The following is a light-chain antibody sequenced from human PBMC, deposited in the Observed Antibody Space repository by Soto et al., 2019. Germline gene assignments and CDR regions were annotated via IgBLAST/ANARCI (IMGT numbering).Light chain of an antibody. J-gene: IGKJ3*01. Sequence: EIVLTQSPGTLSLSPGETATVSCRATESLITKALAWYQQKPGQAPRLLIYGAFTRDAAIPDRFNGSGSGTDFALTISRLELEDSAVYYCQQRSNWEGATFGPGTKVDIK. CDR1: ESLITKA. V-gene: IGKV3D-20*02. CDR2: GAF. CDR3: QQRSNWEGAT.